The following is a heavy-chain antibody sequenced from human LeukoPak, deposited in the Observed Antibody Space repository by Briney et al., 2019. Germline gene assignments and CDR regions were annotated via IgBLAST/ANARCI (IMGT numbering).Heavy chain of an antibody. CDR1: GGSISSYY. CDR3: GRQRVWGLYSGDDFVGGPAFDI. CDR2: IYYSGST. J-gene: IGHJ3*02. V-gene: IGHV4-59*08. Sequence: SETLSLTCTVSGGSISSYYWSWIRQPPGKGLEWIGYIYYSGSTNYNPSLKSRVTISVDTSKNQFSLKLSSVTAADTAVYYCGRQRVWGLYSGDDFVGGPAFDIWGKGTMVTVSS. D-gene: IGHD5-12*01.